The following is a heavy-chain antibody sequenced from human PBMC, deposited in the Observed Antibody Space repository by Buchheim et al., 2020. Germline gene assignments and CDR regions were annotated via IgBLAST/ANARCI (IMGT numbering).Heavy chain of an antibody. Sequence: EVQLLESGGGFVQPGGSLRLSCAASGFTFRSYAMSWVRQAPGRGLDWVSVISGSGGTTYYADYVKGRFTISRDNSKTTLYLQMNSLRVEDTALYYCAKDPDPVYCSGGSCYANWGQGT. CDR3: AKDPDPVYCSGGSCYAN. D-gene: IGHD2-15*01. V-gene: IGHV3-23*01. CDR1: GFTFRSYA. J-gene: IGHJ4*02. CDR2: ISGSGGTT.